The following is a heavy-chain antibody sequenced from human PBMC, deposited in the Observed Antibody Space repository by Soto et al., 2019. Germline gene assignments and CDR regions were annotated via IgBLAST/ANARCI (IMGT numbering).Heavy chain of an antibody. CDR3: AKDVAATL. CDR1: GFTFSNFA. D-gene: IGHD6-13*01. J-gene: IGHJ4*02. Sequence: ELQLLQSGGGLVQSGGSLRLSCAASGFTFSNFALNWVRQAPGKGLEWVSTISASGKSTYYADSVRGRFTISRDNSGNMLFLQMNGLGADDAAVYYCAKDVAATLWGQGALVTVSS. CDR2: ISASGKST. V-gene: IGHV3-23*01.